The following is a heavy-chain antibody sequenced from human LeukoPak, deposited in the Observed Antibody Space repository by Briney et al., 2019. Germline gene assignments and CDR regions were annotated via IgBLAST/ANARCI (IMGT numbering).Heavy chain of an antibody. J-gene: IGHJ6*03. CDR3: AKTSLGVHYYYYYMDV. D-gene: IGHD1-1*01. Sequence: GGSLRLSCAASGFTLSTYWMSWVRQAPGKGLEWVANIKQDGSEKYYVDSVKGRFTISRDNSKNTLYLQMNSLRAEDTAVYYCAKTSLGVHYYYYYMDVWGKGTTVTVSS. CDR2: IKQDGSEK. V-gene: IGHV3-7*01. CDR1: GFTLSTYW.